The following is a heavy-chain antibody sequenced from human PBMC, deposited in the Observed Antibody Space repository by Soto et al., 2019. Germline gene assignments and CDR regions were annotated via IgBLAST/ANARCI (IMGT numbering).Heavy chain of an antibody. CDR3: AAGTTDILTGDAYYYYYMDV. V-gene: IGHV1-24*01. Sequence: SVKVSCRGSGYTLTELSMHWVGQAPGKGLEWMGCFDPEDGETIYAQKFQERVTMTGDTSTGTAYMELSSLRSEDTAVYYCAAGTTDILTGDAYYYYYMDVWGKGTTVTVSS. J-gene: IGHJ6*03. CDR2: FDPEDGET. D-gene: IGHD3-9*01. CDR1: GYTLTELS.